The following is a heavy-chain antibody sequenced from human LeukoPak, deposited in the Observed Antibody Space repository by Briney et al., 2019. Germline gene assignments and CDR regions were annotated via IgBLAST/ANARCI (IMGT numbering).Heavy chain of an antibody. Sequence: PGGSLRLSCAASGFTFSSYAMNWVRQAPGEGLEWVSVISGSGSTTYYADSVKGRFTISRDNAKNSLYLQMNSLRAEDTAVYYCARDRVWFGELLIDYWGQGTLVTVSS. CDR2: ISGSGSTT. CDR3: ARDRVWFGELLIDY. J-gene: IGHJ4*02. CDR1: GFTFSSYA. V-gene: IGHV3-23*01. D-gene: IGHD3-10*01.